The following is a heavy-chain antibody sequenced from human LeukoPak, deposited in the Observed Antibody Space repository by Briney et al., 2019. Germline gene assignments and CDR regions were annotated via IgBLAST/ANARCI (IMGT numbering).Heavy chain of an antibody. D-gene: IGHD4-17*01. CDR1: GYTLTELS. CDR2: IIPILGIA. J-gene: IGHJ4*02. CDR3: ASTDGDYPDY. Sequence: GASVKVSCKVSGYTLTELSMHWVRQAPGQGLEWMGRIIPILGIANYAQKFQGRVTITADKSTSTAYMELSSLRSEDTAVYYCASTDGDYPDYWGQGTLVTVSS. V-gene: IGHV1-69*02.